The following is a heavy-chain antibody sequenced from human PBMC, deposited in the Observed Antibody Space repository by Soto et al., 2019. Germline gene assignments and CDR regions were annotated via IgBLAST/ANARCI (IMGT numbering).Heavy chain of an antibody. CDR2: IIPISGRT. J-gene: IGHJ4*02. CDR3: ATRGTQGRWLEFADY. V-gene: IGHV1-69*01. D-gene: IGHD5-12*01. CDR1: GGTFSSLG. Sequence: QVQLVQSGAEVKRPGSSVKVSCEASGGTFSSLGFTWVRQAPGQGLEWMGGIIPISGRTTFAPKFLGRVTITAVESTRTTYMELTALTSDDTVIYYCATRGTQGRWLEFADYWGQGTLVTVSS.